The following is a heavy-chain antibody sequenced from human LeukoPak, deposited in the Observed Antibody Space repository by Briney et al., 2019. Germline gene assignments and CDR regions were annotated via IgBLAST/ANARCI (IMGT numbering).Heavy chain of an antibody. CDR2: INSGSYTI. D-gene: IGHD1-1*01. V-gene: IGHV3-48*02. CDR1: GFRLGSYS. J-gene: IGHJ3*02. Sequence: GGSLRLSCGASGFRLGSYSMDWVRQAPGRGLEWVSHINSGSYTIYYADSVKGRFTISRDNAGNSLYLQMNSLRDEDTAVYYCARVLLERPGIDSFDMWGQGTMVTVSS. CDR3: ARVLLERPGIDSFDM.